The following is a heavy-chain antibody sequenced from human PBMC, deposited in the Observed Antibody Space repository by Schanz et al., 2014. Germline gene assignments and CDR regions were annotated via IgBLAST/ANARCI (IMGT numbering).Heavy chain of an antibody. J-gene: IGHJ6*01. D-gene: IGHD1-1*01. CDR2: ISYDGSNK. CDR3: VKDPDKYNWNDVEGMDV. V-gene: IGHV3-30*18. Sequence: QVQLVESGGGVVQPGRSLRLSCAASGFTFSSYGMHWVRQSPGKGLEWVALISYDGSNKYYADSVKGRFTISRDSSKNTLYLQMNSLRVEDTAVYYCVKDPDKYNWNDVEGMDVWGPGTTVTVSS. CDR1: GFTFSSYG.